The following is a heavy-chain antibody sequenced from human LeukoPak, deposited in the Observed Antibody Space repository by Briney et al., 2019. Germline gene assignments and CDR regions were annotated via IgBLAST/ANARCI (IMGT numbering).Heavy chain of an antibody. CDR1: AAPITSYN. Sequence: PSETLSLTCTVSAAPITSYNWSWIRQPPGKGLEWIGCIYYSGSTNYNPSLKSRVAISVDTSKNQVSLRLSSVTAADTAVYYCARGGSIVGATPHDAFDIWGQGTVVTVS. D-gene: IGHD1-26*01. V-gene: IGHV4-59*01. CDR3: ARGGSIVGATPHDAFDI. CDR2: IYYSGST. J-gene: IGHJ3*02.